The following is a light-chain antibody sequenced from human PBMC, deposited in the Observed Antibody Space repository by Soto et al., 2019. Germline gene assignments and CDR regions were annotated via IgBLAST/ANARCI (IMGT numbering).Light chain of an antibody. CDR3: QQRSNWQT. CDR1: QSISSY. J-gene: IGKJ2*01. Sequence: EIVLTQSPATLSLSPGERATLFCRASQSISSYLAWYQQKPGQAPRLLIYDASNRATGIPARFSGSGSGTDFTLTISRLEPEDFAVYYCQQRSNWQTFGQGTKLEIK. V-gene: IGKV3-11*01. CDR2: DAS.